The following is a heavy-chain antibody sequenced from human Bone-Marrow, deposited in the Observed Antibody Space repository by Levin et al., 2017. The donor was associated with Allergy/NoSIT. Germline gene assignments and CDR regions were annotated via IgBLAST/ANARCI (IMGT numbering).Heavy chain of an antibody. Sequence: ASVKVSCKTSGYIFRNYYMNWVRLAPGRGLEWMGVINPSGGGTSYALKFQGRVTMTRDTSTSTFYMDLSGLKSEDTAVYYCARPTDRGYASDIWGQGTMVTVSS. CDR2: INPSGGGT. J-gene: IGHJ3*02. CDR1: GYIFRNYY. CDR3: ARPTDRGYASDI. V-gene: IGHV1-46*01. D-gene: IGHD5-12*01.